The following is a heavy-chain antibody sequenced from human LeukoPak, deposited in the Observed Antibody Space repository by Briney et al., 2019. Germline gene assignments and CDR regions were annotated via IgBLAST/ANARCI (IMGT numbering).Heavy chain of an antibody. V-gene: IGHV4-39*01. CDR3: SRRSSYDFWSGYRYWYFDL. CDR2: IYYSGST. CDR1: GGSISSSSYY. D-gene: IGHD3-3*01. Sequence: SETLSLTCTVSGGSISSSSYYWGWIRQSPGKGLEWIGSIYYSGSTYYNPSLKSRVTISVDTSKNQFSLKLSSVTAADTAVYYCSRRSSYDFWSGYRYWYFDLWGRGTLVTVSS. J-gene: IGHJ2*01.